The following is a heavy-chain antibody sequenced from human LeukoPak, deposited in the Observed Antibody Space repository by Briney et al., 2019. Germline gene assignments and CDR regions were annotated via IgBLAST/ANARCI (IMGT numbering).Heavy chain of an antibody. CDR3: ARNRDGYNSFDY. CDR1: GGSISSYY. Sequence: SQTLSLTCSVSGGSISSYYWSWIRQPPGKGLEWIGYIYYSGSTNYNPSLKSRVTISVDTSKNQFSLKLSSVTAADTAVYYCARNRDGYNSFDYWGQGTLVTVSS. J-gene: IGHJ4*02. CDR2: IYYSGST. D-gene: IGHD5-24*01. V-gene: IGHV4-59*01.